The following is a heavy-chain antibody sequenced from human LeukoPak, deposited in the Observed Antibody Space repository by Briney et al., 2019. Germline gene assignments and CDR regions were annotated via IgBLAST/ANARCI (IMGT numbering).Heavy chain of an antibody. CDR3: ARANSGRIHLQKYYYGMDV. CDR2: ISAYNGNT. D-gene: IGHD3-10*01. Sequence: ASVKVSCKASGYTFTNYGISWVRQAPGQGLEWVGWISAYNGNTNYAQKFQGRVTITADESTSTAYMELSSLRSEDTAVYYCARANSGRIHLQKYYYGMDVWGQGTTVTVSS. V-gene: IGHV1-18*01. J-gene: IGHJ6*02. CDR1: GYTFTNYG.